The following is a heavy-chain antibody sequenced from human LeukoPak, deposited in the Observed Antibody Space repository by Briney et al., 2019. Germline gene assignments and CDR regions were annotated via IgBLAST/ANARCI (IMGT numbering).Heavy chain of an antibody. CDR1: GFTFSSYA. J-gene: IGHJ4*02. Sequence: GGYLRLSCAASGFTFSSYALNRVRQAPGKGLEWVSSITGGGDTTHYAASVQGRFTISRDNSKNTLYLQMNSLRAEDTAVYHCARRDRGSWHFDYWGQGTLVTVSS. V-gene: IGHV3-23*01. CDR2: ITGGGDTT. D-gene: IGHD6-13*01. CDR3: ARRDRGSWHFDY.